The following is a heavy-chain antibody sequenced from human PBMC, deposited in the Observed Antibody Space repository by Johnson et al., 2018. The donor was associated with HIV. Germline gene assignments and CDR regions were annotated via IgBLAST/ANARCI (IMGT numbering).Heavy chain of an antibody. CDR1: GFTFSSYG. Sequence: QVQLVESGGGVVQPGGSLRLSCAASGFTFSSYGMHWVRQAPGKGLEWVAVIWYDGSNKYYADSVKGRFTISRDNSKNTLYLQMNSLRAEDTAVYYCAREGPEPWAFDIWGQGTMVTVSS. CDR2: IWYDGSNK. J-gene: IGHJ3*02. D-gene: IGHD1-14*01. CDR3: AREGPEPWAFDI. V-gene: IGHV3-33*01.